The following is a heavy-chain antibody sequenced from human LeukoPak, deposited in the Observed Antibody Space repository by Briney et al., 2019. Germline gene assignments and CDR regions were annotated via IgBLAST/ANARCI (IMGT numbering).Heavy chain of an antibody. CDR1: GYTLTIYY. V-gene: IGHV1-46*01. CDR2: ITPSGGST. Sequence: SVRVSSTASGYTLTIYYMRCVRQAPGQGLEWIGIITPSGGSTSYAQKFQGRVTMTRDTSTSTVYMELSSLRSEDTAVYYCARGRAVAGIYAYYGMDGWGQGTTVTVSS. D-gene: IGHD6-19*01. CDR3: ARGRAVAGIYAYYGMDG. J-gene: IGHJ6*02.